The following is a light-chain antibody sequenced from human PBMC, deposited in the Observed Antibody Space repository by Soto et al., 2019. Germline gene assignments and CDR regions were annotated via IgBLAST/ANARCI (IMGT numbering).Light chain of an antibody. J-gene: IGKJ5*01. V-gene: IGKV3-20*01. CDR2: GAS. Sequence: EVVLTQSPGTLSLSPGERATLSCRASQSVSSSYFAWYQQKPGQAPRLLIYGASSRATGIPDRFSGSGSGTDFTLTISRLEPEDFAMYYCQQYGSSPPITFGQGTRLEI. CDR1: QSVSSSY. CDR3: QQYGSSPPIT.